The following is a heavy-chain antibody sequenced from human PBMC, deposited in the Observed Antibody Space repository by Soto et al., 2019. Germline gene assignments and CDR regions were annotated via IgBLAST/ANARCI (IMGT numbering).Heavy chain of an antibody. V-gene: IGHV1-69*01. Sequence: QVQLVQSGAEVKKPGSSVKVSCKASGGTFSSYAISWVRQAPGQGLEWMGGIIPIFGTANYAQKFQGRVTITADESTSTAYMELSSLRSEDTAVYYCARVGPYSYDSRRDLNWFDPWGQGTLVTVSS. CDR3: ARVGPYSYDSRRDLNWFDP. J-gene: IGHJ5*02. CDR2: IIPIFGTA. CDR1: GGTFSSYA. D-gene: IGHD3-22*01.